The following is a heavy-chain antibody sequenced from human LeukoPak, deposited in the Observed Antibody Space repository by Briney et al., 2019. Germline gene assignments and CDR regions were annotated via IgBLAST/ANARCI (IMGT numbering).Heavy chain of an antibody. V-gene: IGHV3-33*01. J-gene: IGHJ4*02. CDR3: ARDFGVGRYFDD. D-gene: IGHD3-10*01. CDR2: IGHDGKYL. CDR1: GFNFGVYG. Sequence: PGTSLRLSCAASGFNFGVYGMHWVRQAPGKGLEWVGVIGHDGKYLKYVDSVRGRFTMSRDNSRNTLDLQMNGLRLEDTALYYCARDFGVGRYFDDCGQGTLVTVSS.